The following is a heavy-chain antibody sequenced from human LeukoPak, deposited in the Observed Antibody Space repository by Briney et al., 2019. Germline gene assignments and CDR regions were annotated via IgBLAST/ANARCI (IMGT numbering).Heavy chain of an antibody. Sequence: PGGSLRLSCAVSGFTLSLYGMNWVRQAPGKGLEWISHISASSSGIFYADSVKGRFITSRDNTRSSLYLQVNSLRAEDTAVYYCVRDPSSVRLPFGSWGQGTLVTVSS. V-gene: IGHV3-48*01. CDR3: VRDPSSVRLPFGS. CDR1: GFTLSLYG. CDR2: ISASSSGI. J-gene: IGHJ4*02. D-gene: IGHD6-6*01.